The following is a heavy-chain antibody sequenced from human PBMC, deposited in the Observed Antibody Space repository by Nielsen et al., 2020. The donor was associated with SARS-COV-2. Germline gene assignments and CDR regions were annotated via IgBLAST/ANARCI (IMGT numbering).Heavy chain of an antibody. CDR1: GFTFSSYS. CDR3: ARGVFPLLWLDY. D-gene: IGHD3-16*01. J-gene: IGHJ4*02. Sequence: GGSLRLSCAASGFTFSSYSMNWVRQAPGKGLEWVSSISSSSSYIYYADSVKGRFTISRDNAKNSLYLQMNSLRAEDTAVYYCARGVFPLLWLDYWGQGTLVTVSS. V-gene: IGHV3-21*01. CDR2: ISSSSSYI.